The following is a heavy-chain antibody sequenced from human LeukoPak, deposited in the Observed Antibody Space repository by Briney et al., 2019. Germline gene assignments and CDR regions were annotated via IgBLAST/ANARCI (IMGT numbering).Heavy chain of an antibody. V-gene: IGHV3-23*01. CDR3: AKSRGYSYGYGDY. CDR2: ISGSGGST. CDR1: GFTFSSHS. D-gene: IGHD5-18*01. J-gene: IGHJ4*02. Sequence: GGSLRLSCAASGFTFSSHSMAWVRQAPGKGLEWVSAISGSGGSTYYADSVKGRFTISRDNSKNTLYLQMNSLRAEDTAVYYCAKSRGYSYGYGDYWGQGTLVTVSS.